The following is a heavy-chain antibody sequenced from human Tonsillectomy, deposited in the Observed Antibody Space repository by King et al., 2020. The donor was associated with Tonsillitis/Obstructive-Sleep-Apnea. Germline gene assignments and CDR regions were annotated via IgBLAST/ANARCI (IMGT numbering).Heavy chain of an antibody. J-gene: IGHJ4*02. CDR2: IYWDDDK. V-gene: IGHV2-5*02. CDR3: SLLPYYYFWSGYWIEVN. Sequence: TLKESGPTLVKPTQTLTLTCTFSGFSLSTSGMGVGWIRQPPGKALEWLALIYWDDDKRYSPSMKSRLIITKDTSKNQVILTMANMDPVDTATYYCSLLPYYYFWSGYWIEVNWGQGTLVTVSS. D-gene: IGHD3-3*01. CDR1: GFSLSTSGMG.